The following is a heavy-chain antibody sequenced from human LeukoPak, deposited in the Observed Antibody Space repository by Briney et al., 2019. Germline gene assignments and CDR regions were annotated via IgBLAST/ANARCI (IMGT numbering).Heavy chain of an antibody. J-gene: IGHJ6*02. CDR1: GGSISGAY. D-gene: IGHD5-12*01. V-gene: IGHV4-59*01. CDR2: IYYSGST. CDR3: ARTGSGRDYYGMDV. Sequence: PSKTLSLTCSVSGGSISGAYWSWIRQAPGKGLEWIGYIYYSGSTDYNPSLESRVTISIDMSKNHFSLNLTAVTAADTAIYYCARTGSGRDYYGMDVWGQGTSVTVSS.